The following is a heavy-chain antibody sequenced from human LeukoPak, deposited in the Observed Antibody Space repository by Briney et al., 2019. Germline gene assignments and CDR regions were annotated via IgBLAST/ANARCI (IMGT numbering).Heavy chain of an antibody. D-gene: IGHD3-10*01. J-gene: IGHJ4*02. CDR3: ARHTVVNYYGSGSPDY. CDR2: IYVGDSET. Sequence: GESLQISCKGFGYSFTSYWIGWVRQMPGKGLEWMGIIYVGDSETRYSPSFQGQVTISADKSISTAYLQWSSLKASDTAMYYCARHTVVNYYGSGSPDYWGQGALVTVSS. CDR1: GYSFTSYW. V-gene: IGHV5-51*01.